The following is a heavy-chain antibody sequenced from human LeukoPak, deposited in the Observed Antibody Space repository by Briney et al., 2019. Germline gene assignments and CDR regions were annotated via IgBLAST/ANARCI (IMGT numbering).Heavy chain of an antibody. V-gene: IGHV4-4*07. CDR3: AREGPIVGATTIDY. J-gene: IGHJ4*02. Sequence: SETLSLTCTVSGGSISSHFWTWIRQPAGKGLEWIGRIYASGSTNYNPSLKSRVTLSVDTSKNQFSLKLNSVTAADTDVYYCAREGPIVGATTIDYWGQGTLVTVSS. D-gene: IGHD1-26*01. CDR1: GGSISSHF. CDR2: IYASGST.